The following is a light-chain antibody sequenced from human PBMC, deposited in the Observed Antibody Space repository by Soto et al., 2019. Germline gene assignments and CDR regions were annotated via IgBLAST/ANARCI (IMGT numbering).Light chain of an antibody. J-gene: IGLJ3*02. Sequence: QSALTQPPSASGSPGQSVTISCTGTSSDIGNYNYVSWYQQHPGKVPKLMIYDVSKRPSGVPDRFSGSKSGNTASLTVSGLQAEDEADYYCSSYADDNNVVFGGGTQLTVL. CDR2: DVS. CDR1: SSDIGNYNY. V-gene: IGLV2-8*01. CDR3: SSYADDNNVV.